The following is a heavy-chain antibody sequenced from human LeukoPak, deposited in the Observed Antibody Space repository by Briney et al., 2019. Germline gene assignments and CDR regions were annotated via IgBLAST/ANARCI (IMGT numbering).Heavy chain of an antibody. V-gene: IGHV1-2*02. CDR1: GYTFTCYY. D-gene: IGHD4-17*01. J-gene: IGHJ4*02. CDR3: AREDYGDYAALDY. Sequence: ASVTVSFKSSGYTFTCYYMHWVRQAPGQGLEWMGWINPNSGGTNYAQKFQGRVTMTRDTSISTAYMELSRLRSDDTAVYYCAREDYGDYAALDYWGQGTLVTVSS. CDR2: INPNSGGT.